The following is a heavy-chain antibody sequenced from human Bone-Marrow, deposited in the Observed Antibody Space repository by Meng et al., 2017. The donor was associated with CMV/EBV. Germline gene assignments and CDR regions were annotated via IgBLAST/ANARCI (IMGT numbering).Heavy chain of an antibody. CDR2: LRSKSDRGTT. V-gene: IGHV3-15*01. Sequence: GGSRRLSCVASGFTFSNTWMNWVRQAPGKGLEWVGRLRSKSDRGTTDYAAPVSGRFSISWDDSENTLFLQMHSLKTEDTAVYYCTSGRSTWGQGTLVTVSS. CDR3: TSGRST. CDR1: GFTFSNTW. D-gene: IGHD5-24*01. J-gene: IGHJ4*02.